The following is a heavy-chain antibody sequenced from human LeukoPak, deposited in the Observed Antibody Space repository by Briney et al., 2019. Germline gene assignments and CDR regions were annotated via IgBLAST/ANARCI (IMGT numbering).Heavy chain of an antibody. V-gene: IGHV3-30*03. CDR1: GFTFNNYG. D-gene: IGHD3-9*01. CDR2: MSYDGSVK. Sequence: GGSLRLSCAASGFTFNNYGMHWVRQAPGKGLEWVALMSYDGSVKDYGDSVKGRFTISRDNSKNTLSLQMNSLRPEDTALYYCARDGDSLRYFGLSLNDAFDFWGRGQWSPSLQ. CDR3: ARDGDSLRYFGLSLNDAFDF. J-gene: IGHJ3*01.